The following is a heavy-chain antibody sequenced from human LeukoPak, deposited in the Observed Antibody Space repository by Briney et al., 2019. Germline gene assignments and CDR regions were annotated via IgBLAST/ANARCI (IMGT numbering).Heavy chain of an antibody. CDR3: TTDRGGSSIWFDP. D-gene: IGHD3-10*01. Sequence: PGGSLRLSCAASGFTFSNAWMSWVRQAPGKGLERVGRIKSKTDGGTTDYAAPVKGRFTISRDDSKNTLYLQMNSLKTEDTAVYYCTTDRGGSSIWFDPWGQGTLVTVSS. J-gene: IGHJ5*02. CDR2: IKSKTDGGTT. CDR1: GFTFSNAW. V-gene: IGHV3-15*01.